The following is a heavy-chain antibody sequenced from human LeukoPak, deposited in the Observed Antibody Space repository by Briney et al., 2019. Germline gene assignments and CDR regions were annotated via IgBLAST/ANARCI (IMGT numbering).Heavy chain of an antibody. Sequence: PGGSLRPSCAASGFTFSSYAMNWVRQAPGKGLEWVSGISGSGGGTYYADSVTGRFTISRDSSKNTLSLQMNSLRAEDTAIYYCAKGNIPRNYYFDYWGQGTLVTVSS. V-gene: IGHV3-23*01. CDR1: GFTFSSYA. J-gene: IGHJ4*02. CDR2: ISGSGGGT. CDR3: AKGNIPRNYYFDY.